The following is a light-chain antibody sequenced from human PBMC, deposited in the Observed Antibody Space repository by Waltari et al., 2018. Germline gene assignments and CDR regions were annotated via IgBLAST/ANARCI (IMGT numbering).Light chain of an antibody. CDR2: QDT. CDR1: KFGDKF. CDR3: QAWDSITVV. J-gene: IGLJ2*01. Sequence: SYDLTQPPSVSVSPGQTATFPCSGDKFGDKFVSGYQQRPGQSPLLFIYQDTKRPSGISDRFSGSHSGNTATLTISGTQPLDEADYYCQAWDSITVVFGGGTKLTVL. V-gene: IGLV3-1*01.